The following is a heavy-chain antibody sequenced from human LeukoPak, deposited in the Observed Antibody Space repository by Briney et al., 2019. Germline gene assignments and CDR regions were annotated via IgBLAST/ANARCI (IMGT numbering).Heavy chain of an antibody. CDR1: GFTFTTFA. V-gene: IGHV3-30*14. CDR2: ISYDGSNK. CDR3: ARAWNQVSGVWGLIDP. J-gene: IGHJ5*02. D-gene: IGHD3-16*01. Sequence: PGRSLRLSCAASGFTFTTFAMNWVRQAPGKGLEWVALISYDGSNKYYADSVKGRFTISRDNSKNTLYLQMTSLRGEDTAVYYCARAWNQVSGVWGLIDPWGQGTLVTVSS.